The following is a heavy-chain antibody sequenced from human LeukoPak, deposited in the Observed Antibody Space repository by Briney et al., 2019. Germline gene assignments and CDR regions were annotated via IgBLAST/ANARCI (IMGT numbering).Heavy chain of an antibody. CDR1: GYTFTSYG. CDR2: ISAYNGNT. D-gene: IGHD3-10*01. V-gene: IGHV1-18*01. CDR3: ARSSMGLWFGKLCDY. J-gene: IGHJ4*02. Sequence: ASVKVSCKASGYTFTSYGISWVRQAPGQGLEWMGWISAYNGNTNYAQKLQGRVTMTTDTSTSTAYMELRSLRSDDTAVYYCARSSMGLWFGKLCDYWGQGTLVTVSS.